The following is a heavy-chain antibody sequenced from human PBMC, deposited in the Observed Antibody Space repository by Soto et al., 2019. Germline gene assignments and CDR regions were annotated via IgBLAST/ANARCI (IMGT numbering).Heavy chain of an antibody. CDR2: IWYDGSNK. V-gene: IGHV3-33*01. J-gene: IGHJ4*02. Sequence: QPGGSLRLSCAASGFTFSSYGMHWVRQAPGKGLEWVAVIWYDGSNKYYADSVKGRFTISRDNSKNTLYLQMNSLRAEDTAVYYCARDSLRFLESPIDYWGQGTLVTVSS. CDR3: ARDSLRFLESPIDY. CDR1: GFTFSSYG. D-gene: IGHD3-3*01.